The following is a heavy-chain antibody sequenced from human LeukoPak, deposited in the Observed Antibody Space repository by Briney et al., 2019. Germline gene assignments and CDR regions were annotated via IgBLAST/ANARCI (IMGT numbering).Heavy chain of an antibody. Sequence: GGSLRLSCAASGFSFSDFAMSWVRQAPGKGLEWVAGIGGSAISAYYPDSVKGRFTISRDNAKNSLYLQMNSLRAEDTALYYCAKDMGVVPAENAFDIWGQGTMVTVSS. CDR3: AKDMGVVPAENAFDI. CDR2: IGGSAISA. J-gene: IGHJ3*02. CDR1: GFSFSDFA. V-gene: IGHV3-23*01. D-gene: IGHD2-2*01.